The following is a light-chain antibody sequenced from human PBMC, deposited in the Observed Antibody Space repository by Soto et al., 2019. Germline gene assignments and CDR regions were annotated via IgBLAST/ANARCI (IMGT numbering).Light chain of an antibody. Sequence: QSALAQPASVSGSPGQSISISCTATTTGVRNFVSWYQLHPDRAPKLIIYDVIKRPSGVSSRFSGSKSGNTASLTISRLQAEDEADYYCCSHAGGTSLLFGGGPKVTVL. CDR3: CSHAGGTSLL. J-gene: IGLJ3*02. CDR1: TTGVRNF. CDR2: DVI. V-gene: IGLV2-23*01.